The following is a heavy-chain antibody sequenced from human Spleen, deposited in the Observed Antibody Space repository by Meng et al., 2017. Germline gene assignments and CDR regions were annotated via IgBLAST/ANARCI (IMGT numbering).Heavy chain of an antibody. CDR3: ARDLNWVVWDY. D-gene: IGHD3/OR15-3a*01. CDR2: INDDGSST. CDR1: GFTFSSYW. J-gene: IGHJ4*02. Sequence: GESLKISCAASGFTFSSYWMHWVRQAPGKGLVWVSRINDDGSSTTYTDSVRGRFTISRDNAKNTLYLQMNSLRAEDTAVYYCARDLNWVVWDYWGQGTLVTVSS. V-gene: IGHV3-74*01.